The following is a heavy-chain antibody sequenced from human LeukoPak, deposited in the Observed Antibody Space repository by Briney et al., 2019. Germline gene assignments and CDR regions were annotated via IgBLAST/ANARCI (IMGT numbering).Heavy chain of an antibody. CDR2: ISWNSGSI. CDR3: AKDIQPSHSEGPFDY. D-gene: IGHD1-1*01. V-gene: IGHV3-9*01. J-gene: IGHJ4*02. Sequence: GGSLRLSCAASGFTFDDYAMHWVWQAPGKGLEWVTGISWNSGSIGYADSVKGRFTISRDNANNSLYLQMNSLSAEDTALYYCAKDIQPSHSEGPFDYWGQGTLVTVSS. CDR1: GFTFDDYA.